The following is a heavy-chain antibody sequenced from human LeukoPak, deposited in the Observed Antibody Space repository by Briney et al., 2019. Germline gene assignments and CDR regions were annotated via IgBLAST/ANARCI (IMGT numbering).Heavy chain of an antibody. CDR1: GGTFSSYA. CDR3: ARGRLVRDHYYYMDV. V-gene: IGHV1-69*05. CDR2: IIPIFGTA. J-gene: IGHJ6*03. Sequence: SVKVSCKASGGTFSSYAISWVRQAPGQGPEWMGGIIPIFGTANYAQRFQGRVTITTDESTSTAYMELSSLRSEDTAVYYCARGRLVRDHYYYMDVWGKGTTVTVSS. D-gene: IGHD6-19*01.